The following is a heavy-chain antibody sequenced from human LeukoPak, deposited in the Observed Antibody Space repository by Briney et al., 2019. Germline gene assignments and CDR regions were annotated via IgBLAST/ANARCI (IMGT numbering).Heavy chain of an antibody. J-gene: IGHJ4*02. CDR1: GFTVSSNY. Sequence: GGSLRLSCAASGFTVSSNYTSWVRQAPGKGLEWVSVIYSGGSTYYADSVKGRFTISIDNSKNTLYLQMNSLRAEDTAVYYCATSGWYQGIDYWGQGTLVTVSS. D-gene: IGHD6-19*01. CDR2: IYSGGST. V-gene: IGHV3-53*01. CDR3: ATSGWYQGIDY.